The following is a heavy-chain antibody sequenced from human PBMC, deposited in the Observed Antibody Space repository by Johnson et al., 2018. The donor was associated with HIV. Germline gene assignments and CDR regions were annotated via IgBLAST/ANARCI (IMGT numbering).Heavy chain of an antibody. CDR1: GFIFSTFG. J-gene: IGHJ3*01. Sequence: MLLVESGGGVVQPGGSLRLSCAASGFIFSTFGMHWVRQAPGKGLEWVANIDQDGSEKYYVDSVKGRFTISRDNAKNSLYLQMNSLRAEDTAVYYCARDQGVLQFLEWSFHGDALDVWGQGTMGSVSS. CDR2: IDQDGSEK. V-gene: IGHV3-7*01. D-gene: IGHD3-3*01. CDR3: ARDQGVLQFLEWSFHGDALDV.